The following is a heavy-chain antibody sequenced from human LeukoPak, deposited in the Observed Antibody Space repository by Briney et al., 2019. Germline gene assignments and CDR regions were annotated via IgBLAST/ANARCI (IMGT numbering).Heavy chain of an antibody. Sequence: GGSLRLSCAASGFIVSTNYMSWVRQAPGKGLEWVSVIFSGGSTGYADSVKGRFTISRDNAKNSLYLQMNSLRAEDTALYYCARPYDSSGYYELGAFDIWGQGTMVTVSS. D-gene: IGHD3-22*01. V-gene: IGHV3-53*01. CDR3: ARPYDSSGYYELGAFDI. CDR2: IFSGGST. J-gene: IGHJ3*02. CDR1: GFIVSTNY.